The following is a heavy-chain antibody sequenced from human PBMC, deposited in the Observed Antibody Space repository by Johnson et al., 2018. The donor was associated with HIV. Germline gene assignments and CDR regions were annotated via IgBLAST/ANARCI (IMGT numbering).Heavy chain of an antibody. CDR3: ARETRGGGGAFDI. CDR1: GFTFSSYA. J-gene: IGHJ3*02. Sequence: QVQLVESGGGVVQPGRSLRLSCAASGFTFSSYAMHWVRQAPGKGLEWVAVISYDGSNKYYADSVKGRFPISRDNSKNTLYLQMGSLRAEDMAVYYCARETRGGGGAFDIWGQGTMVTVSS. CDR2: ISYDGSNK. V-gene: IGHV3-30*14. D-gene: IGHD2-15*01.